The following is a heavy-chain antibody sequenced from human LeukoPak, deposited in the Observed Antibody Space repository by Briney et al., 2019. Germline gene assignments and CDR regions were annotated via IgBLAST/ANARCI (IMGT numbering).Heavy chain of an antibody. CDR2: TYYRSKWYI. D-gene: IGHD3-10*01. CDR1: GDILSSNSAA. V-gene: IGHV6-1*01. J-gene: IGHJ4*02. Sequence: PSHTLSLTCALSGDILSSNSAAWHWIRQSPSRGLEWLERTYYRSKWYIDYGVSVKSRITFNADTSKNQFSLQLNSVTPEDTAVYYCARDISGRFDYWGQGTLVTVSS. CDR3: ARDISGRFDY.